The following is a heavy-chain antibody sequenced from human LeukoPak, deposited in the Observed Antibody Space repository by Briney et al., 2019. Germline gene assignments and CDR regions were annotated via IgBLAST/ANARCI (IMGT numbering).Heavy chain of an antibody. CDR2: IYYTGST. Sequence: NPSETLSLTCTVSGGSISSYYWSWIRQPPGKGLEGMGYIYYTGSTNYHPSLKSRVTISVATSKNPFSLKLSSVTAADTAVYYCARGPFMITFGGVIVVGLDYWGQGTLVTASS. CDR3: ARGPFMITFGGVIVVGLDY. J-gene: IGHJ4*02. V-gene: IGHV4-59*01. CDR1: GGSISSYY. D-gene: IGHD3-16*02.